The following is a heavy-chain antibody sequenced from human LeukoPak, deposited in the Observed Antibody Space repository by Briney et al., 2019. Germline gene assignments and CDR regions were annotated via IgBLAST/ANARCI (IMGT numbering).Heavy chain of an antibody. D-gene: IGHD4-17*01. Sequence: ASVKVSCKAFGYTFTSNYMHWVRQAPGQGLEWMGWINPNSGGTNYAQKFQGRVTMTRDTSISTAYMELSRLRSDDTAVYYCACTNHYGDYVGYWGQGTLVTVSS. CDR3: ACTNHYGDYVGY. CDR2: INPNSGGT. J-gene: IGHJ4*02. CDR1: GYTFTSNY. V-gene: IGHV1-2*02.